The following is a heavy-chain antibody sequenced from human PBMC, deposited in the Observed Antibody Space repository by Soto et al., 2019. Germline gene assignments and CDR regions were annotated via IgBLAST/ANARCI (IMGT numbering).Heavy chain of an antibody. CDR2: IYYSGST. V-gene: IGHV4-59*01. Sequence: SETLSLTCTVSGGSISSYYWSWIRQPPGKGLEWIGYIYYSGSTNYNPSLKSRVTISVDTSKNQFSLKLSSVTAADTAVYYCARGISTYYDILTGYEFDYWGQGTLVTVSS. CDR3: ARGISTYYDILTGYEFDY. CDR1: GGSISSYY. D-gene: IGHD3-9*01. J-gene: IGHJ4*02.